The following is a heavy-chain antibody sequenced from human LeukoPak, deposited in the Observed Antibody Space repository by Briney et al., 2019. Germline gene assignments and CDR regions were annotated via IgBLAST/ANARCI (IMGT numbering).Heavy chain of an antibody. CDR2: ISSSGSTI. J-gene: IGHJ4*02. D-gene: IGHD6-19*01. V-gene: IGHV3-48*04. CDR1: GFTFSSYT. CDR3: ARDLGQWLVLGYFDY. Sequence: GGSLRLSCAASGFTFSSYTMKWVRQAPGKGLEWVSYISSSGSTIYYADSVKGRFTISRDNAKNSLYLQMNSLRAEDTAVYYCARDLGQWLVLGYFDYWGQGTLVTVSS.